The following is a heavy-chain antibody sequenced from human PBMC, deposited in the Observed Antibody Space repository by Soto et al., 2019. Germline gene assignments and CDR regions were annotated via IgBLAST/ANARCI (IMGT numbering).Heavy chain of an antibody. J-gene: IGHJ4*02. Sequence: QMQLVQSGAEVKKPGASVKVSCKASGYTFTSYYMHWVRQAPGQGLEWMGIINPSGDTSYAQKFQGRVTMTRDTSTSTVYMELSSLRSEDTAVYYCARGYCSGGSCYSIDYWGQGTLVTVSS. D-gene: IGHD2-15*01. CDR2: INPSGDT. CDR1: GYTFTSYY. CDR3: ARGYCSGGSCYSIDY. V-gene: IGHV1-46*03.